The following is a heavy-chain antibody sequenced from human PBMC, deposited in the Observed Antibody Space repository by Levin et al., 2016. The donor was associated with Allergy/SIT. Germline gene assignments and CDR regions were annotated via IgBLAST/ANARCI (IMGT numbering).Heavy chain of an antibody. J-gene: IGHJ5*02. D-gene: IGHD2/OR15-2a*01. V-gene: IGHV4-4*07. Sequence: VRQMPGKGLEWIGHIYNSGSMYYNPSLKSRVTMSVDTSKNQFSLKLRSVTAADTAMYYCARGDYSTHVERLDPWGQGTLVTVSS. CDR2: IYNSGSM. CDR3: ARGDYSTHVERLDP.